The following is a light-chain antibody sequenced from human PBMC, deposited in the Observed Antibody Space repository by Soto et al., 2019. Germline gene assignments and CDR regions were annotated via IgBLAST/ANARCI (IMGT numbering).Light chain of an antibody. Sequence: EIVMTQSPATLSVSPGESVTLSCRASLTMNNNIAWYQHKPGQAPRLLIFGASSRATGVPGRFSGSGCGTEFTLSISSLQSEDFAVYYCQQYNERPPLTFGQGTKVEMK. CDR2: GAS. J-gene: IGKJ1*01. V-gene: IGKV3-15*01. CDR3: QQYNERPPLT. CDR1: LTMNNN.